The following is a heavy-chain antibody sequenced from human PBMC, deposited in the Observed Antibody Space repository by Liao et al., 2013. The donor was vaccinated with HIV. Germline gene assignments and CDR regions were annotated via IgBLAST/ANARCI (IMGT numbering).Heavy chain of an antibody. CDR3: ARRSFAYYFDF. CDR1: GAAIANYY. CDR2: VFDTGAT. J-gene: IGHJ4*02. Sequence: QVYMQESGPGLVKPSETLSLTCTVSGAAIANYYWTWVRQPPGKGLEWIGCVFDTGATTYNPSLESRITISVDTSKGQFSLKMMSMTTADTAKYFCARRSFAYYFDFWGQGIPVTVSS. D-gene: IGHD5-24*01. V-gene: IGHV4-59*01.